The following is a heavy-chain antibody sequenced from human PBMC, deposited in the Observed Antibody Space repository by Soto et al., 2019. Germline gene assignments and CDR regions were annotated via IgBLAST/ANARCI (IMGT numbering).Heavy chain of an antibody. J-gene: IGHJ4*02. CDR1: GFTFSSFG. V-gene: IGHV3-33*06. D-gene: IGHD6-19*01. Sequence: GGSLRLSCAASGFTFSSFGVHWVRQAPGKGLEWVALIWHNGRNKYYADSVKGRFTISRDNSNNTLYLQMNNLRAEDTAVYYCAKASTYSSGSDYWGQGTLVTVSS. CDR2: IWHNGRNK. CDR3: AKASTYSSGSDY.